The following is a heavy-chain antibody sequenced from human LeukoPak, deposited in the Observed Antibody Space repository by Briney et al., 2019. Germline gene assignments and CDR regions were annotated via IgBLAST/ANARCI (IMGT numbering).Heavy chain of an antibody. D-gene: IGHD1-20*01. Sequence: PSETLSLTCAVYGGSFSGYYWSWIRQPPGKGLEWIGEINHSGSTNYNPSLKSRVTISVDTSKNQFSLKLSSVTAADTAVYYCARWGVTGNIDYWGQGTLVTVSS. CDR3: ARWGVTGNIDY. CDR2: INHSGST. V-gene: IGHV4-34*01. J-gene: IGHJ4*02. CDR1: GGSFSGYY.